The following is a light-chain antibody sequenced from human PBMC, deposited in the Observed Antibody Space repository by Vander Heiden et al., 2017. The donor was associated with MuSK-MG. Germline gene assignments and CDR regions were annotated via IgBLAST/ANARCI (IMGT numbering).Light chain of an antibody. CDR1: QCLPLSNGYNN. CDR3: KRYIHAIT. J-gene: IGKJ5*01. V-gene: IGKV2-28*01. CDR2: SGS. Sequence: IVLTLSPLSLPVSPAKPASISCSSSQCLPLSNGYNNFDGYLLNPWPFPQPLFNSGSKRTSGVPNRFSGSGSGTDSTLKSSRVEDEDVGVYYCKRYIHAITFGQGTQLEIK.